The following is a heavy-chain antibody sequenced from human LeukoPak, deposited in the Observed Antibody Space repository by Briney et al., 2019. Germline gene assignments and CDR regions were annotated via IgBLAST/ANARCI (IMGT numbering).Heavy chain of an antibody. CDR2: ISYSGTN. CDR1: GGSVSSSSYY. D-gene: IGHD7-27*01. J-gene: IGHJ5*02. V-gene: IGHV4-39*01. Sequence: SSEPLSLTCTVSGGSVSSSSYYWGWIRQHPGKGLEWIRSISYSGTNYNTPSLKSRVSISIDTSKNQFSVLLTSATAADTAMYYCASLGTLRSWGQGTLVTVSS. CDR3: ASLGTLRS.